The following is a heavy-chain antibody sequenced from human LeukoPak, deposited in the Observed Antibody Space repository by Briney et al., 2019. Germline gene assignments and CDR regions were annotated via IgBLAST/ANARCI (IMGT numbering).Heavy chain of an antibody. V-gene: IGHV6-1*01. J-gene: IGHJ4*02. Sequence: SQTLSFTCAISGDSVSSNTAAWNWIRQSPSRGLEWLGRTYYRSKWYNDYAVSVKSRITINPDTSKNQFSLQLNSVTPEDTAVYYCARDVANMYSSSWYDYWGQGTLVTVSS. CDR1: GDSVSSNTAA. CDR3: ARDVANMYSSSWYDY. CDR2: TYYRSKWYN. D-gene: IGHD6-13*01.